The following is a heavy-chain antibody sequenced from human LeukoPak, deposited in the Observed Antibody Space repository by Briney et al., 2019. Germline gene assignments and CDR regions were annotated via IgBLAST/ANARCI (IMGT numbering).Heavy chain of an antibody. CDR2: IYYSGST. Sequence: SETLSLTCTVSGGSISSSSYYWGWIRQPPGKGLEWIGSIYYSGSTYYNPSLKSRVTISVDTSKNQFSLKLSSVTAADTAVYYCARDMTTVTRGVPPNWFDPWGQGTLVTVSS. D-gene: IGHD4-11*01. CDR1: GGSISSSSYY. V-gene: IGHV4-39*07. CDR3: ARDMTTVTRGVPPNWFDP. J-gene: IGHJ5*02.